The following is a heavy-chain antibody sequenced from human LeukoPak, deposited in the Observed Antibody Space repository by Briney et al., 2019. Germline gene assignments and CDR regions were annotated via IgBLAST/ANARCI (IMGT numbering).Heavy chain of an antibody. Sequence: SETLSLTCAVYGGSFSGYYWSWIRQPPGKGLEWIGEINHSGSTNYNPSLKSRVTISVDTSKNQFSLKLSSVTAADTAVYYCAGRVVSSWELDYWGQGTLVTVSS. D-gene: IGHD6-13*01. J-gene: IGHJ4*02. V-gene: IGHV4-34*01. CDR1: GGSFSGYY. CDR2: INHSGST. CDR3: AGRVVSSWELDY.